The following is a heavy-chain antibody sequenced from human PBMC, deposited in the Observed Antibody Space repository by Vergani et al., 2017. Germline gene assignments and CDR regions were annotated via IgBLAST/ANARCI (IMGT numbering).Heavy chain of an antibody. V-gene: IGHV1-18*01. CDR1: GGTFSSYA. D-gene: IGHD3-22*01. J-gene: IGHJ6*02. CDR2: ISAYNGNT. CDR3: ARGDSSGYYWPDYYYYGMDV. Sequence: QVQLVQSGAEVKKPGSSVKVSCKASGGTFSSYAISWVRQAPGQGLEWMGGISAYNGNTNYAQKLQGRVTMTTDTSTSTAYMELRSLRSEDTAVYYCARGDSSGYYWPDYYYYGMDVWGQGTTVTVSS.